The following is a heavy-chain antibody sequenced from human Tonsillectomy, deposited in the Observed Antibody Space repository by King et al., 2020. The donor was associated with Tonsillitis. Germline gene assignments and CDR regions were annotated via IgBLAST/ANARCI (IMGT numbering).Heavy chain of an antibody. CDR3: AKIAAPYWYFDL. CDR1: GGSISSYY. V-gene: IGHV4-59*01. Sequence: QLQESGPGLVKPSETLSLTCTVSGGSISSYYWNWIRQPPGKGLEWIGFIYYSGSTNYNPSLKSRVTLSLDTSKNQFSLRLSSVTAADTAVYYCAKIAAPYWYFDLWGRGNLVTVSS. D-gene: IGHD6-25*01. J-gene: IGHJ2*01. CDR2: IYYSGST.